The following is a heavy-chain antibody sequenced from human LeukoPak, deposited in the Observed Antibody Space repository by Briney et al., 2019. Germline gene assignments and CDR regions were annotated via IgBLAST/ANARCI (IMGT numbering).Heavy chain of an antibody. CDR2: INHSGST. Sequence: SETLSLTCAVYGGSFSGYYWSLIRQPPGKGLEWIGEINHSGSTNYNPSLKSRVTISVVTSKNQFSLKLSSVTAADTAVYYCASLKRGYYGSGSYYTLDYWGQGTQVTVSS. CDR3: ASLKRGYYGSGSYYTLDY. J-gene: IGHJ4*02. CDR1: GGSFSGYY. V-gene: IGHV4-34*01. D-gene: IGHD3-10*01.